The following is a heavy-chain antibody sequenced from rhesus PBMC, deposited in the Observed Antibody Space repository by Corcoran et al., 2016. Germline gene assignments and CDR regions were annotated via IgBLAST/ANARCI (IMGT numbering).Heavy chain of an antibody. CDR1: GGSISSSY. CDR3: ARVGNSGSYYYGAVFDY. J-gene: IGHJ4*01. D-gene: IGHD3-16*01. V-gene: IGHV4-169*01. Sequence: QLQLQESGPGLVKPSETLSVTCAVSGGSISSSYWSWIRQAPGKGLEWIGDIYGSGSSTNYNPSLKRRVTLSVDTSKNPLSLKLSAVTAADTAVYYCARVGNSGSYYYGAVFDYWGQGVLVTGSS. CDR2: IYGSGSST.